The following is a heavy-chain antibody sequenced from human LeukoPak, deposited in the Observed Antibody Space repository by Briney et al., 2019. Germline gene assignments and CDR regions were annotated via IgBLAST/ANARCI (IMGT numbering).Heavy chain of an antibody. V-gene: IGHV3-21*01. J-gene: IGHJ4*02. D-gene: IGHD6-19*01. CDR2: ISSSSSYT. CDR3: ARDLKRYSSGIYDY. CDR1: GFTFSSYS. Sequence: GGSLRLSCAASGFTFSSYSMNWVRQAPGKGLEWVSSISSSSSYTYYADSVKGRFTISRDNAKNSLYLQMNSLRAEDTAVYYCARDLKRYSSGIYDYWGQGTLVTVSS.